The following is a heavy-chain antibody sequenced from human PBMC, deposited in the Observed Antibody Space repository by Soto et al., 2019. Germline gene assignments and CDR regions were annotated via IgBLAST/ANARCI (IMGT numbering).Heavy chain of an antibody. Sequence: GGSLRLSCAASGFTFSSYSMNWVRQAPGKGLEWVSSISSSSSYIYYADSVKGRFTISRDNAKNSLYLQMSSLRAEDTAVYYCAREAHRIAARNFDYWGQGTLVTVSS. D-gene: IGHD6-6*01. V-gene: IGHV3-21*01. CDR3: AREAHRIAARNFDY. J-gene: IGHJ4*02. CDR1: GFTFSSYS. CDR2: ISSSSSYI.